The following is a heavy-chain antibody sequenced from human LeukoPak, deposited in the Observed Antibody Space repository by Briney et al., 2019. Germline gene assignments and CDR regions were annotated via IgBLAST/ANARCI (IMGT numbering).Heavy chain of an antibody. J-gene: IGHJ4*02. CDR2: ISNSGGST. V-gene: IGHV3-23*01. D-gene: IGHD2-15*01. CDR1: GFTFSTYA. CDR3: AKETLYCSGGNCYGSGYFDY. Sequence: GGSLRLSCVASGFTFSTYAVSWVRQAPGRGLEWVSAISNSGGSTFYADSVKGRFTTSRDNSKYTVYLQINSLRAEDTAIYYCAKETLYCSGGNCYGSGYFDYWGQETLVTVSS.